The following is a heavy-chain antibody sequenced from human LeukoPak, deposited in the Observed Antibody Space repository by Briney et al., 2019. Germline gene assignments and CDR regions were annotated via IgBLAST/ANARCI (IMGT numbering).Heavy chain of an antibody. CDR1: GFTFSSYA. D-gene: IGHD3-22*01. Sequence: GGSLRLSCAASGFTFSSYAMSWVRQAPGKGLEWVSGVSWNSGSIGYADSVKGRFTISRDNAKNSLYLQMNSLRAEDTALYYCAKDINRRGVVVISVLGAFDIWGQGTMVTVSS. CDR3: AKDINRRGVVVISVLGAFDI. CDR2: VSWNSGSI. V-gene: IGHV3-9*01. J-gene: IGHJ3*02.